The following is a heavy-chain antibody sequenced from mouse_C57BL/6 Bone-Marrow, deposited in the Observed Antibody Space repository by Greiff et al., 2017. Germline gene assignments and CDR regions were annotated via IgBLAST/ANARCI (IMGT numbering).Heavy chain of an antibody. CDR3: ARPIYYYGSSYVEYFDV. D-gene: IGHD1-1*01. CDR2: IYPGSGNT. V-gene: IGHV1-76*01. Sequence: VQLQESGAELVRPGASVKLSCKASGYTFTDYYINWVKQRPGQGLEWIARIYPGSGNTYYNEKFKGKATLTAEKSSSTAYMQLSSLTSEDSAVYFCARPIYYYGSSYVEYFDVWGTGTTVTVSS. J-gene: IGHJ1*03. CDR1: GYTFTDYY.